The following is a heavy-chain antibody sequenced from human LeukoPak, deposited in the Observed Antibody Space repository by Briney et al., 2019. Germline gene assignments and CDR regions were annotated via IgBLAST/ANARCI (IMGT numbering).Heavy chain of an antibody. D-gene: IGHD5-18*01. CDR3: ALDRGYSSGTRA. J-gene: IGHJ5*02. Sequence: GGSLRLSCTASGFPFSHAWMSWVRQAPGKGLEWVGRIISKTDGGATDYAAPAKGRFTIVRDDSKTTLYLQMNSLKTEDTAVYYCALDRGYSSGTRAWGQGTLVTVSS. CDR1: GFPFSHAW. CDR2: IISKTDGGAT. V-gene: IGHV3-15*01.